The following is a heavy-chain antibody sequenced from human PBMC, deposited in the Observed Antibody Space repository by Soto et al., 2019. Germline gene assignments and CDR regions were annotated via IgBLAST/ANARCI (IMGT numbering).Heavy chain of an antibody. V-gene: IGHV6-1*01. J-gene: IGHJ5*02. CDR2: TYYRSKWYN. CDR3: ARGYCSGDSCHNWYDP. CDR1: GDSVSSSGAA. Sequence: SQTLSLTCAISGDSVSSSGAAWSWIRQSTSRGLEWLGRTYYRSKWYNDYAVSVRSRITINPDTSKNQFSLQLNSVTPEDTAVYYCARGYCSGDSCHNWYDPWGQGTLVTVS. D-gene: IGHD2-15*01.